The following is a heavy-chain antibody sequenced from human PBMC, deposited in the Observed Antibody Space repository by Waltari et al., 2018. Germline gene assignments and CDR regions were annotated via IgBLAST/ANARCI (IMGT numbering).Heavy chain of an antibody. CDR3: ARDGYYGDYFEYFQH. V-gene: IGHV3-53*02. CDR2: IYSGGSK. J-gene: IGHJ1*01. D-gene: IGHD4-17*01. CDR1: GFTVSSNY. Sequence: EVQLVETGGGLIQPGGSLRLSCAASGFTVSSNYMSWVRQAPGTGLEWVSVIYSGGSKYYADSVKGRFTISSDNSKNTLYLQMNSLRAEDTAVYYCARDGYYGDYFEYFQHWGQGTLVTVSS.